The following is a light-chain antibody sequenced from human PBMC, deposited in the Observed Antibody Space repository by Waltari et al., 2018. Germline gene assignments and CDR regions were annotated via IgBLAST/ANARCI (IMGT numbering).Light chain of an antibody. V-gene: IGLV1-44*01. CDR1: SSNIGRNT. Sequence: QSVLTQPPSASGTPGQRVTISCSGSSSNIGRNTVNWYQHFPGTAPKLVIYINEQRASWVPDRFSGSKSGASASLAISGLQSDDGAEYSCAVWDDSLSAWLFGGGTKLAVL. J-gene: IGLJ3*02. CDR2: INE. CDR3: AVWDDSLSAWL.